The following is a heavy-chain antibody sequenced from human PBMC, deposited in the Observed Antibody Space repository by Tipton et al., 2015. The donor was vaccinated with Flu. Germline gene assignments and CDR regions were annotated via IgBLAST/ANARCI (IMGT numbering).Heavy chain of an antibody. D-gene: IGHD4-17*01. Sequence: QLVQSGAEVKKPGESLKISCKASGYTFITHWIGWVRQMPGKGLERVGIIYPNDFDTRYSPSFEGQVTISADKSTNTAFLQWSSLKASDTAMYYCARAYGDYPIGFDPWGQGTLVTVSS. CDR1: GYTFITHW. CDR2: IYPNDFDT. V-gene: IGHV5-51*01. J-gene: IGHJ5*02. CDR3: ARAYGDYPIGFDP.